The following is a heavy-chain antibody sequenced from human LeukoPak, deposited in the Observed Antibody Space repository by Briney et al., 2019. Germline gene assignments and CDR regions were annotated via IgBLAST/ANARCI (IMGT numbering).Heavy chain of an antibody. CDR2: MNPNNGNT. D-gene: IGHD1-26*01. CDR3: ARGGRGGSYWTDY. V-gene: IGHV1-8*01. J-gene: IGHJ4*02. Sequence: ASVKVSCKASGYTFTSYDFNWVRQATGQGLEWMGWMNPNNGNTGYAQKFQGRVSMTRDTSISTAYLELSSLRSEDTAVYYCARGGRGGSYWTDYRGQGTLVTVSS. CDR1: GYTFTSYD.